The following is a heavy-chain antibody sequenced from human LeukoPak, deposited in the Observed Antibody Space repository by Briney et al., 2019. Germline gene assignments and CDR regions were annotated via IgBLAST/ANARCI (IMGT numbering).Heavy chain of an antibody. J-gene: IGHJ4*02. Sequence: GGSLRLSCAASGFTFSNFAMTWVRQAPGKGLEWVSSIVGGSSTYYADSLKGRFTISRDNAKNSLYLQMSSLGAEDTAVYYCARIGAGSSRDYWGQGTLVTVSS. CDR1: GFTFSNFA. CDR2: IVGGSST. CDR3: ARIGAGSSRDY. D-gene: IGHD6-13*01. V-gene: IGHV3-21*01.